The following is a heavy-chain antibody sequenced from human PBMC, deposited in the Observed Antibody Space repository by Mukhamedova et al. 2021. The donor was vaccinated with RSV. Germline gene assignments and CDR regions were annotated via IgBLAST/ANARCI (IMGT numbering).Heavy chain of an antibody. CDR2: ISAYNGNT. J-gene: IGHJ6*03. Sequence: EYMGWISAYNGNTNYAQKLQGRVTMTTDTSTSTAYMELRSLRSDDTAVYYCARFRIPGPAAKTYYYYYYMDVWGKGTTVTVSS. V-gene: IGHV1-18*01. CDR3: ARFRIPGPAAKTYYYYYYMDV. D-gene: IGHD2-2*01.